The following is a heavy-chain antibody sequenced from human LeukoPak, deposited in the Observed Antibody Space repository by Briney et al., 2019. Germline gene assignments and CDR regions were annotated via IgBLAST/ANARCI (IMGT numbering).Heavy chain of an antibody. J-gene: IGHJ4*02. CDR2: ISYDGSNK. D-gene: IGHD2-2*01. CDR3: ARAHCSSTSCYTMVGDY. Sequence: PGRSLRLSCAASGFTFSSYAMHWVRQAPGKGLEWVAVISYDGSNKYYADSVKGRFTISRDNSKNTLYLQMNSLRAEDTAVYYCARAHCSSTSCYTMVGDYWGQGTLVTVSS. V-gene: IGHV3-30-3*01. CDR1: GFTFSSYA.